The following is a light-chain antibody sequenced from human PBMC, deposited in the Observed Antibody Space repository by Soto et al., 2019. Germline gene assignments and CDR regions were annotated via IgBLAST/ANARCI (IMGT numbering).Light chain of an antibody. V-gene: IGLV1-40*01. J-gene: IGLJ2*01. CDR2: GHT. CDR1: SSKIGAGYD. CDR3: ASWDDSLSGVV. Sequence: QSVLTQPPSVSGAPGQRVTISCTGSSSKIGAGYDVHWFQHLPETSPKLLIYGHTNRPSGVPDRFSGSKSGTSASLAITGLQAEDEADYYCASWDDSLSGVVFGGGTKLTVL.